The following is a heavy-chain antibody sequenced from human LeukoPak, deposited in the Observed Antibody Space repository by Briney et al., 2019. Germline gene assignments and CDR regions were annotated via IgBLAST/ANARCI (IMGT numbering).Heavy chain of an antibody. J-gene: IGHJ4*02. V-gene: IGHV3-48*01. CDR3: ARDGFIAAAGIRGAPSDY. D-gene: IGHD6-13*01. CDR2: ISSSSNTM. Sequence: GGSLRLSCAASGFTFSSYSINWVRQAPGKGLEWVSYISSSSNTMYYADSVKGRFTISRDNAKNSLYLQMNSLRAEDTAVYYCARDGFIAAAGIRGAPSDYGGQGTLVTASS. CDR1: GFTFSSYS.